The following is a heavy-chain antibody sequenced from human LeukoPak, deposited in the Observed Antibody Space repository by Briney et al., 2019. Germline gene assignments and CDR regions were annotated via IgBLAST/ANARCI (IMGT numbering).Heavy chain of an antibody. J-gene: IGHJ4*02. CDR2: ISYDGSYK. D-gene: IGHD2-15*01. Sequence: GGSLRLSCAASGFTFSSYGMHWVRQAPGKGLEWVAVISYDGSYKYYADSVKGRFTISRDNSMSTLYLQMNSLRAEDTAVYYCARQGGSYNFDYWGQGTLVTVSS. CDR1: GFTFSSYG. CDR3: ARQGGSYNFDY. V-gene: IGHV3-30*03.